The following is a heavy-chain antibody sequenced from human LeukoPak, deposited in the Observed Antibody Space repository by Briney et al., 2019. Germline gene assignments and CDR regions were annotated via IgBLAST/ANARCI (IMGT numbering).Heavy chain of an antibody. Sequence: GRSLRLSCAASGFTFSSYAMHWVRQAPGKGLEWVAVISYDGSNKYYADSVKGRFTISRDNSKNTLYLQMNSLRAEDTAVYYRASLPRLAVEDYWGQGTLVTVSS. J-gene: IGHJ4*02. CDR2: ISYDGSNK. CDR1: GFTFSSYA. V-gene: IGHV3-30-3*01. D-gene: IGHD5/OR15-5a*01. CDR3: ASLPRLAVEDY.